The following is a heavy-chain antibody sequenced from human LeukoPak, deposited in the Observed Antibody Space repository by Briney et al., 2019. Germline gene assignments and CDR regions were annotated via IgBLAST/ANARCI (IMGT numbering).Heavy chain of an antibody. V-gene: IGHV3-33*01. D-gene: IGHD6-13*01. Sequence: GGSLRLSCAASGFTFTTCAMHWVRQAPGKGLEWVAAIWYDGSNKYYADSVKGRFTISRDNSKNTLYLQMNSLRAEDTAVYYCARDGIAAVSPYWGQGTLVTVSS. CDR3: ARDGIAAVSPY. J-gene: IGHJ4*02. CDR1: GFTFTTCA. CDR2: IWYDGSNK.